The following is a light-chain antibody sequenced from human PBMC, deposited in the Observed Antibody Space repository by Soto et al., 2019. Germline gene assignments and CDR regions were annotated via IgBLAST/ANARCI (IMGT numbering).Light chain of an antibody. Sequence: EIVLTQSPGTLSLSPGERATLSCRASQSVSSTYLAWYQQKPGQAPRLLIYSASGRATGIPDRFRGSGSATDFTLTISRLEPEDFAVYYCQQYGRSPRTFGQGTKVDIK. V-gene: IGKV3-20*01. CDR2: SAS. J-gene: IGKJ1*01. CDR3: QQYGRSPRT. CDR1: QSVSSTY.